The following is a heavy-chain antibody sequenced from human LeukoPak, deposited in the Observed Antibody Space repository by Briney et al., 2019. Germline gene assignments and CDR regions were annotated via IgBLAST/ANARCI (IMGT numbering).Heavy chain of an antibody. D-gene: IGHD2-15*01. V-gene: IGHV3-53*01. J-gene: IGHJ3*02. CDR1: DFTASSNY. CDR3: AKRRRPSGGAYDM. Sequence: PGGSLRLSCATSDFTASSNYMSWVRQAPGKGLGWVSIIYSNGSTYYADSMKGRFTISRDNSKDTLYLQMNSLRAEDTALYYCAKRRRPSGGAYDMWGPGTMVTVSS. CDR2: IYSNGST.